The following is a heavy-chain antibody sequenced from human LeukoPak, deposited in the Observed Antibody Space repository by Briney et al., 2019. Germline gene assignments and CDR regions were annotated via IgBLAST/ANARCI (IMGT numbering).Heavy chain of an antibody. D-gene: IGHD2-21*01. J-gene: IGHJ4*02. CDR1: GFNFSDSR. CDR2: VNRDGTEK. V-gene: IGHV3-7*04. CDR3: VRGDWYFES. Sequence: GGSLRLSCVTSGFNFSDSRMTWVRQAPGKGLQWVANVNRDGTEKHFLDSVEGRFTISRDNAKKSLYLQMSSLRPQDTAVYFCVRGDWYFESWGRGTLVTVSS.